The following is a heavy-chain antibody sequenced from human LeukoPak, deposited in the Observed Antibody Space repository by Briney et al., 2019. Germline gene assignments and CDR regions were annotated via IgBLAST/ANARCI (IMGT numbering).Heavy chain of an antibody. V-gene: IGHV3-66*04. CDR3: ARLGPGRWFDP. CDR2: IYSGGST. CDR1: GFTVSSNY. J-gene: IGHJ5*02. Sequence: GGSLRLSCAASGFTVSSNYMSWVRQAPGKGLEWVSVIYSGGSTYYADSVKGRFTISRDNSKNTLYLQMNSLRAEDTAVYYCARLGPGRWFDPWGQGTLVTVSS.